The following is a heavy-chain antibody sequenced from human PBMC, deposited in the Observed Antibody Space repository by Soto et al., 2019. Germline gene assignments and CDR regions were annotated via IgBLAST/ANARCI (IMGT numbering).Heavy chain of an antibody. V-gene: IGHV1-18*01. J-gene: IGHJ4*02. D-gene: IGHD1-1*01. CDR2: ISAHNGNT. CDR1: GYGFTTYG. Sequence: QVHLVQSGAEVKKPGASVKVSCKGSGYGFTTYGITWVRQAPGQGLEWMAWISAHNGNTTYAQKLQGRVTVTRDTSTSTAYLELRRLISDDTAVYYCARGRYGDYWGQGALVTVSS. CDR3: ARGRYGDY.